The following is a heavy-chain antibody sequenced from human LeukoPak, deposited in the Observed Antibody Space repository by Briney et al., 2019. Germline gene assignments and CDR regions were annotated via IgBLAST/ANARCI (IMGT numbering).Heavy chain of an antibody. V-gene: IGHV3-7*01. CDR2: IKQDGSEK. CDR1: GFTFSNAW. CDR3: ARDRMVRGVLGYFDY. D-gene: IGHD3-10*01. Sequence: PGGSLRLSCAASGFTFSNAWMSWVRQAPGKGLEWVANIKQDGSEKYYVDSVKGRFTISRDNAKNSLYLQMNSLRAEDTAVYYCARDRMVRGVLGYFDYWGQGTLVTVSS. J-gene: IGHJ4*02.